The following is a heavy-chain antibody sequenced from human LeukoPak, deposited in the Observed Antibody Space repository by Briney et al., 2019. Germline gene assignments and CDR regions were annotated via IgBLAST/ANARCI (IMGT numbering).Heavy chain of an antibody. J-gene: IGHJ5*02. CDR1: GGSISSSSYY. Sequence: PSETLSLTCTVSGGSISSSSYYWGWIRQPPGKGLEWIGSIYYSGSTYYNPSLKSRVTISVDTSKNQFSLKLTSVTAADTAVYYCARHKPPGLHQDRWFDPWGQGTLVTVSS. V-gene: IGHV4-39*01. CDR3: ARHKPPGLHQDRWFDP. D-gene: IGHD3-10*01. CDR2: IYYSGST.